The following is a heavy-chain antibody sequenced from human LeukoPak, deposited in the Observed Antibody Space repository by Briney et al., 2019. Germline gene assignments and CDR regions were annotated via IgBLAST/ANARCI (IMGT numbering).Heavy chain of an antibody. CDR1: GYTFTGYY. Sequence: GASVKVSCKASGYTFTGYYMHWVRQAPGQGLEWMGWINPNSGGTNYAQKFQGRVTITTDESTSTAYMELSSLRSEDTAVYYCARDTGAYCGGDCYQGYFDYWGQGTLVTVSS. J-gene: IGHJ4*02. CDR3: ARDTGAYCGGDCYQGYFDY. V-gene: IGHV1-2*02. D-gene: IGHD2-21*02. CDR2: INPNSGGT.